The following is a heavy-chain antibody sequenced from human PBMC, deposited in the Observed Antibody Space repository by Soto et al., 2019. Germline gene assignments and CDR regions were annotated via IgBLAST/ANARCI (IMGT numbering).Heavy chain of an antibody. CDR1: GGSITRSSYY. Sequence: LETLSLTCAVSGGSITRSSYYWGWIRQAPGRALEWIGTIYYRGNTYYNPSLESRVTISADTSKNQLSLNLRSVTAADTAVYYCASPAGADYTFDYWGQGTLVTVSS. V-gene: IGHV4-39*01. CDR3: ASPAGADYTFDY. CDR2: IYYRGNT. J-gene: IGHJ4*02. D-gene: IGHD4-4*01.